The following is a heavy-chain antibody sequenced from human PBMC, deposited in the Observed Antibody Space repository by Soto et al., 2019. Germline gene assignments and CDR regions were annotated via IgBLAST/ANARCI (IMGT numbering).Heavy chain of an antibody. CDR1: GYTKVGSA. J-gene: IGHJ6*02. CDR2: IIAIFGTS. D-gene: IGHD1-26*01. V-gene: IGHV1-69*13. CDR3: AREATGLDG. Sequence: GVLLKLSWKTAGYTKVGSASGLVRQATGQGLEWMGGIIAIFGTSNYAQKCQGRVTITADESTSTAYMELSSLRSEATAVYYRAREATGLDGSGQRPTVTVSS.